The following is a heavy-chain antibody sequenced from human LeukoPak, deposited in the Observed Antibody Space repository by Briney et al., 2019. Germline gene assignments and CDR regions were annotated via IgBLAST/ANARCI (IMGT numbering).Heavy chain of an antibody. CDR3: ARTLRDGYNYIDN. CDR2: IYYSGST. J-gene: IGHJ4*02. V-gene: IGHV4-39*01. CDR1: GGSISSSSYY. D-gene: IGHD5-24*01. Sequence: SETLSLTCNVSGGSISSSSYYWGWIRQPPVKGLEWIGSIYYSGSTYYNPSLKSRVTISADTPKNQFSLKLSSVTAAETAVYYCARTLRDGYNYIDNWGQGTLVTVSS.